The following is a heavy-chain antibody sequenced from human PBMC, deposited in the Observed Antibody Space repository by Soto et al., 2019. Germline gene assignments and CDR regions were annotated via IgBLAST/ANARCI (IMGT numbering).Heavy chain of an antibody. CDR3: TRHAPPPSDYGGNYRPYYYYGMDV. CDR1: GYSFTSYW. V-gene: IGHV5-10-1*01. J-gene: IGHJ6*02. D-gene: IGHD4-17*01. CDR2: IDTSDSYT. Sequence: GESLKISCKGSGYSFTSYWISWVRQMPGKGLEWMGRIDTSDSYTNYSPPFQGHVTIPADKSINTAYLQWSSLKASDTAMYYCTRHAPPPSDYGGNYRPYYYYGMDVWGQGTTDTVSS.